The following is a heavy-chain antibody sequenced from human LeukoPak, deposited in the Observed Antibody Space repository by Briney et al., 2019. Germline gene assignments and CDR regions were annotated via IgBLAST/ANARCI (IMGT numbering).Heavy chain of an antibody. CDR3: AREGTAGTNLNWFDP. CDR1: GGSISSYY. J-gene: IGHJ5*02. D-gene: IGHD1-1*01. CDR2: ISYSGSS. Sequence: SETLSLTCTVSGGSISSYYWSWIRQPPGKGLEWIGYISYSGSSNFNPSLKSRVTISVDTSKNQFSLKLSSVTAADTAVYYCAREGTAGTNLNWFDPWGQGTLVTVSS. V-gene: IGHV4-59*01.